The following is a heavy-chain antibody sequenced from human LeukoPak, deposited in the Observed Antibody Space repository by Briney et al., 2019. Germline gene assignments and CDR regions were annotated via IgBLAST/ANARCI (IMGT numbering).Heavy chain of an antibody. CDR3: ARDSSMLRGPPVIYYFDF. J-gene: IGHJ4*02. Sequence: GGSLRLSCAASGFIFNNYAMHWVRQAPGKGLAWVTFIHHDGSNKYYADSVKGRFTISRDNSKNTLYLQMNSLRVEDTAFYYCARDSSMLRGPPVIYYFDFWGQGTLVTVSS. V-gene: IGHV3-30*04. CDR1: GFIFNNYA. D-gene: IGHD3-10*01. CDR2: IHHDGSNK.